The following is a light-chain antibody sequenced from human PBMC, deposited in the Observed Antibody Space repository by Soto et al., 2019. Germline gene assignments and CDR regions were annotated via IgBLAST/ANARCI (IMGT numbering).Light chain of an antibody. CDR2: DVN. Sequence: QSALTQPASVSGSPGQSITISCTGTSSDVGGYNYVSWYQQNPGKAPKLMIYDVNTRPSGVSNRFSGSKSGKTASLTISGLQAEDEADYYCSSYTSSISFGGGTKLTVL. V-gene: IGLV2-14*01. CDR1: SSDVGGYNY. J-gene: IGLJ2*01. CDR3: SSYTSSIS.